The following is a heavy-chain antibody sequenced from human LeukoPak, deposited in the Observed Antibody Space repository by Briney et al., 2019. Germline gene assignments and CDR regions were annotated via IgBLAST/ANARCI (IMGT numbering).Heavy chain of an antibody. J-gene: IGHJ4*02. V-gene: IGHV4-61*08. Sequence: PSETLSLTCTVSGGSVSSGGYYWSWIRQHPGKGLEWIGEINHSGSTNYNPSLKSRVTISVDTSKNQFSLKLSSVTAADTAVYYCARGGYDYVWGSYRYLGNFDYWGQGTLVTVSS. CDR1: GGSVSSGGYY. D-gene: IGHD3-16*02. CDR2: INHSGST. CDR3: ARGGYDYVWGSYRYLGNFDY.